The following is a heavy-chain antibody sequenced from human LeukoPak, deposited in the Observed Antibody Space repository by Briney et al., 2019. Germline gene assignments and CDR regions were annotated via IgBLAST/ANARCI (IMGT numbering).Heavy chain of an antibody. J-gene: IGHJ4*02. D-gene: IGHD5-24*01. CDR2: ISSTSRYI. CDR3: ARGIRLQRGEDYFDY. CDR1: GFTFSSYS. V-gene: IGHV3-21*01. Sequence: KPGRSLRLSCAASGFTFSSYSMNWVRQAPGKGLEWVSSISSTSRYIYYADSVKGRFTISRDNAKNSLYLQMNSLRAEDTAVYYCARGIRLQRGEDYFDYWGQGTLVTVSS.